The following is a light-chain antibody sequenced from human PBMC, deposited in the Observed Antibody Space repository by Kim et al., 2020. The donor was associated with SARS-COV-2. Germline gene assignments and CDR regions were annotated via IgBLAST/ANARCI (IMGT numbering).Light chain of an antibody. CDR2: EAI. J-gene: IGKJ1*01. V-gene: IGKV1-5*03. Sequence: SASVGDRVTITSRASQNINNWLAWYQQKPGKAPKLLIYEAISLQSGVPSRFTGSGFGTEFTLTISSLQPDDFATYYCQQYNSYWTFGQGTKVDIK. CDR3: QQYNSYWT. CDR1: QNINNW.